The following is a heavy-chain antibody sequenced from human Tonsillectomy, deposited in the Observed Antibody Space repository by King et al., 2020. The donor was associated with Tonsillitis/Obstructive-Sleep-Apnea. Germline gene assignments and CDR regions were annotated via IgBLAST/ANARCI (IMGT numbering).Heavy chain of an antibody. Sequence: VQLQQWGAGLLKPSETLSLTCGVYGASFSGCYWSWIRQPPGEGLEWIGEISHTGSTNYNPSLKSRVTISVDTSKNQLSLKLNSVTAADTAVYYCSRDNGGGSAFDIWGQGTMVTVSS. J-gene: IGHJ3*02. V-gene: IGHV4-34*01. CDR2: ISHTGST. CDR1: GASFSGCY. CDR3: SRDNGGGSAFDI. D-gene: IGHD3-16*01.